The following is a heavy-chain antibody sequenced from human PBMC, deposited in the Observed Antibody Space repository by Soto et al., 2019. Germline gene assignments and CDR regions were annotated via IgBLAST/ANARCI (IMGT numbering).Heavy chain of an antibody. Sequence: EVQLLESGGGLVQPGGSLTLSCAASGFNFNIYAMSWVRQALGKGLGWVSSTVKGRFTISRDNSKATLHLQMNSLRVEDTAVYFCVKDYRATSPAWGQGTLVTVSS. D-gene: IGHD3-16*02. J-gene: IGHJ4*02. V-gene: IGHV3-23*01. CDR3: VKDYRATSPA. CDR1: GFNFNIYA.